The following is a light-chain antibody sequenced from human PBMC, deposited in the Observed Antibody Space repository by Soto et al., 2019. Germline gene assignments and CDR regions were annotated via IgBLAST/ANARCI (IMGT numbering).Light chain of an antibody. Sequence: QSALTQPRSVSGSPGQSITISCTGTSSDVGKYNRVSWYQQHPGKAPKLMIYDVSKRPSGVPDRFFGSKSGNTASLTISGLQAEDEADYYCCSYAGSYYYVFATGTKLTVL. V-gene: IGLV2-11*01. CDR2: DVS. CDR3: CSYAGSYYYV. J-gene: IGLJ1*01. CDR1: SSDVGKYNR.